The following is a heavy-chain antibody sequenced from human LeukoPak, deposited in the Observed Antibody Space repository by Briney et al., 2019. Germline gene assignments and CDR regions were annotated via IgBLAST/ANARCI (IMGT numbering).Heavy chain of an antibody. CDR2: ISGSGGGT. D-gene: IGHD1-26*01. J-gene: IGHJ4*02. V-gene: IGHV3-23*01. CDR3: AKRGVVIRVFLVGFHKEAYYFDS. Sequence: GGSLRLSCAVSGITLSNYGMSWVRQAPGKGLGWVAGISGSGGGTNYADSVQGRFTISRDNPKNTLYLQMNNLRAEDTAVYFCAKRGVVIRVFLVGFHKEAYYFDSWGQGALVTVSS. CDR1: GITLSNYG.